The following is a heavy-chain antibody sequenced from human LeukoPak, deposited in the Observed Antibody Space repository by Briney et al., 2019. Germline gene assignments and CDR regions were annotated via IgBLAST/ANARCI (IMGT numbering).Heavy chain of an antibody. CDR2: ISWNSGSI. J-gene: IGHJ4*02. Sequence: GGSLRLSCAASGFTFDDHAMHWVRQAPGKGLEWVSGISWNSGSIGYADSVKGRFTISRDNAKNSLYLQMNSLRAEDTALYYCAKGKSPTTSLYGYYFDYWGQGTLVTVSS. CDR3: AKGKSPTTSLYGYYFDY. CDR1: GFTFDDHA. V-gene: IGHV3-9*01. D-gene: IGHD2-8*02.